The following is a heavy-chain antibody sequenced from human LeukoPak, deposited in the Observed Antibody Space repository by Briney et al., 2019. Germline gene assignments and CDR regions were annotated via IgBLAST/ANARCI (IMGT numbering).Heavy chain of an antibody. CDR2: INSDGSYT. J-gene: IGHJ4*02. CDR3: VGDSSGMY. V-gene: IGHV3-74*01. Sequence: GGSLRLSCAASGFTFSTHWMYWVRQVPGKGLVGVSSINSDGSYTSYADSVKGRFTISRDNANNRLYLEMNSLRAEDTAVYYCVGDSSGMYWGQGTLVTVFS. CDR1: GFTFSTHW. D-gene: IGHD6-19*01.